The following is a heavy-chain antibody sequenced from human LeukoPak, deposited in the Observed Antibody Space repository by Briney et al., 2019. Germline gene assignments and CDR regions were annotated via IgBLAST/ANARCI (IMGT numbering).Heavy chain of an antibody. J-gene: IGHJ6*02. V-gene: IGHV3-7*01. Sequence: QPGRSLRLSCAASGFTFSSYWMSWVRQAPGKGLEWVANIKQDGSEKYYVDSVKGRFTISRDNAKNTLYLQMNSLRAEDTAVYYCARSSTVVTGLTPRYYGMDVWGQGTTVTVSS. D-gene: IGHD4-23*01. CDR2: IKQDGSEK. CDR1: GFTFSSYW. CDR3: ARSSTVVTGLTPRYYGMDV.